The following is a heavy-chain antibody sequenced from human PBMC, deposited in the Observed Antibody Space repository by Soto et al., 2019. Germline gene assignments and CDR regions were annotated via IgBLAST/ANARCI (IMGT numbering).Heavy chain of an antibody. V-gene: IGHV4-59*01. CDR1: GGSISSYY. CDR2: IYYSGST. CDR3: ASAPPVVLWFGELLYYFDY. Sequence: KPSETLSLTCTVSGGSISSYYWSWIRQPPGKGLEWIGYIYYSGSTNYNPSLKSRVTISVDTSKNQFSLKLSSVTAADTAVYYCASAPPVVLWFGELLYYFDYWGQGTLVTVSS. J-gene: IGHJ4*02. D-gene: IGHD3-10*01.